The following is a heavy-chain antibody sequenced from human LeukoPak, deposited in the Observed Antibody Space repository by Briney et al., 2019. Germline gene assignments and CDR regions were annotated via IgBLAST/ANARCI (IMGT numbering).Heavy chain of an antibody. CDR1: GYTFTSYA. V-gene: IGHV1-3*01. Sequence: ASVKVSCKASGYTFTSYAMHWVRQAPGQRLEWMGWINVGNGNTKYSQKFQGRVTITRDTSASTAYIELSSLRSEDTAVYYCARGPTRPWFDPWGQGTLVTVSS. D-gene: IGHD5-12*01. J-gene: IGHJ5*02. CDR2: INVGNGNT. CDR3: ARGPTRPWFDP.